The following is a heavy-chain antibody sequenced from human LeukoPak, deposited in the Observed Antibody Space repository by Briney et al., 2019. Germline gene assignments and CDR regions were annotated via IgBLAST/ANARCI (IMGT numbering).Heavy chain of an antibody. D-gene: IGHD3-16*02. CDR2: INHSGST. J-gene: IGHJ4*02. V-gene: IGHV4-34*01. CDR1: GGSFSGYY. CDR3: ARGGGAGVVVSADY. Sequence: SETLSLTCAVYGGSFSGYYWSWIRQPPGKGLEWIGEINHSGSTNYNPSLKSRVTISVDTSRNQFSLKLSSVTAADTAVYYCARGGGAGVVVSADYWGQGTLVTVSS.